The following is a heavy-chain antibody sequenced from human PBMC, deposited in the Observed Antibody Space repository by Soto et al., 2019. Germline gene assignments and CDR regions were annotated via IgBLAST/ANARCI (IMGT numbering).Heavy chain of an antibody. CDR1: GGTLSSYA. Sequence: QVQLVQSGAEVKKPGSSVKVSCKASGGTLSSYAISWVRQAPGQGLEWMGGIIPIFGTANYAQKFQGRVTITADESTSTAYMELSSLRSEDTAVYYCARTGYSSSWSNYYYYGMDVWGQGTTVTVSS. V-gene: IGHV1-69*01. D-gene: IGHD6-13*01. CDR2: IIPIFGTA. CDR3: ARTGYSSSWSNYYYYGMDV. J-gene: IGHJ6*02.